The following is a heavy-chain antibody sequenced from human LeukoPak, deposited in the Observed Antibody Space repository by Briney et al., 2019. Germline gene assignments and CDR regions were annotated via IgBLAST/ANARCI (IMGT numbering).Heavy chain of an antibody. J-gene: IGHJ5*02. Sequence: GASVKVSCKASGYTFTSYDINWVRQATGQGLEWMGWMNPNSGNTGYAQKFQGRVTMTRNTSISTAYMELSSLRSEDTAVYYCARGTVVVVAAKVYWFDPWGQGTLVTVSS. V-gene: IGHV1-8*01. CDR2: MNPNSGNT. CDR1: GYTFTSYD. D-gene: IGHD2-15*01. CDR3: ARGTVVVVAAKVYWFDP.